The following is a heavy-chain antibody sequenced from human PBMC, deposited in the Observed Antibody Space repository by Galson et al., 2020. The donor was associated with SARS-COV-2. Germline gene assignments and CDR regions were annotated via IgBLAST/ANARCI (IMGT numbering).Heavy chain of an antibody. CDR1: GFTFSSYA. CDR3: VLRIVVVPAALLDAFDI. CDR2: ISSNGGST. Sequence: WGSLRLSCSASGFTFSSYAMHWVRQAPGKGLEYVSAISSNGGSTYYADSVKGRFTISRDNSKNTLYLQMSSLRAEDTAVYYCVLRIVVVPAALLDAFDIWGQGTMVTVSS. J-gene: IGHJ3*02. D-gene: IGHD2-2*01. V-gene: IGHV3-64D*06.